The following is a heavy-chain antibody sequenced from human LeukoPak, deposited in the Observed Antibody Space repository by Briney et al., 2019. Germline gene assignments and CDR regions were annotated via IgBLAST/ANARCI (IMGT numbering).Heavy chain of an antibody. Sequence: SETLSLTCAVYGGSFSGYYWSWIRQPPGKGLEWIGEINHSGSTNYNPSLKSRVTISVDTSKNQFSLKLSSVTAVDTAVYYCARRTPQDCSGGSCSPLPFDYWGQGTLVTVSS. CDR2: INHSGST. D-gene: IGHD2-15*01. CDR1: GGSFSGYY. V-gene: IGHV4-34*01. J-gene: IGHJ4*02. CDR3: ARRTPQDCSGGSCSPLPFDY.